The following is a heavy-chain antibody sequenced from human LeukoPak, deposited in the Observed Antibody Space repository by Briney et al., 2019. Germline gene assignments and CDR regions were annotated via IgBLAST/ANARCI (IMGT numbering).Heavy chain of an antibody. CDR3: AREKFDS. CDR1: GFAFSNFA. J-gene: IGHJ5*01. Sequence: PGGSLRLSCAASGFAFSNFAMHWVRRAPGKGLEWVAVVSYEGTIKYYTDSAKGRFTISRDNSANIISLQMNNLTTEDTATYYCAREKFDSWGQGALVTV. V-gene: IGHV3-30*14. CDR2: VSYEGTIK.